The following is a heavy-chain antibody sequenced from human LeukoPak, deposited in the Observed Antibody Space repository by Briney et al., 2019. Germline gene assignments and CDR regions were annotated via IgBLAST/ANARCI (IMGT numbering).Heavy chain of an antibody. D-gene: IGHD4-23*01. J-gene: IGHJ3*02. CDR2: ISGSGGST. CDR1: GFTFSSYG. CDR3: AKDLVYGGNSGAFDI. Sequence: GGSLRLSCAASGFTFSSYGMSWVRQAPGKGLEWVSAISGSGGSTYYADSVKGRFTISRDNSKNTLYLQMNSLRAEDTAVYYCAKDLVYGGNSGAFDIWGQGTMVTVSS. V-gene: IGHV3-23*01.